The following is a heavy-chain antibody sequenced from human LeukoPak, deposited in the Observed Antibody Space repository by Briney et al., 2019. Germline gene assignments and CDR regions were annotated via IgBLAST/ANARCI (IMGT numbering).Heavy chain of an antibody. V-gene: IGHV3-30-3*01. CDR3: ARVDDVDAPFVTPIEY. CDR1: GFTFRSHA. CDR2: ISHDGNNK. Sequence: GGSLRLSCAASGFTFRSHAMHWVRQAPGKGLEWMSVISHDGNNKDYADSVKGRFTVSRDNSKNTLYLQMSNLRPEDTAVYYCARVDDVDAPFVTPIEYWGQGTLVTVSS. J-gene: IGHJ4*02. D-gene: IGHD4-23*01.